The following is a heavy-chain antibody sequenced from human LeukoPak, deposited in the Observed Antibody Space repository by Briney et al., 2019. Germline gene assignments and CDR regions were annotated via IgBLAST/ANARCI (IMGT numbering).Heavy chain of an antibody. CDR1: GFTFSDYY. J-gene: IGHJ4*02. CDR3: AGDKRLLYSYGPSFDY. Sequence: SGGSLRLSCAASGFTFSDYYMSWIRQAPGKGLEWVSYISSGGDPKYYADSVKGRFTISRDNAKNSLYLQTDSLRAEDTAVYYCAGDKRLLYSYGPSFDYWGQGTLVTVSS. CDR2: ISSGGDPK. D-gene: IGHD5-18*01. V-gene: IGHV3-11*01.